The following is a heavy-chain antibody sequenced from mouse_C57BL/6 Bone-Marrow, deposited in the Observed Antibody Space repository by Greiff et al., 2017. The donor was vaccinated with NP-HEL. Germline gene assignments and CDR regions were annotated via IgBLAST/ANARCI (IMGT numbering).Heavy chain of an antibody. CDR1: GFSLSTFGMG. CDR2: IWWDDDK. V-gene: IGHV8-8*01. J-gene: IGHJ1*03. CDR3: ARIYYYGSSYHWYFDV. D-gene: IGHD1-1*01. Sequence: VTLKVSGPGILQPSQTLSLTCSFSGFSLSTFGMGVGWIRQPSGKGLEWLAHIWWDDDKYYNPALKSRLTISKDTSKNQVFLKIANVDTADTATYYCARIYYYGSSYHWYFDVWGTGTTVTVSS.